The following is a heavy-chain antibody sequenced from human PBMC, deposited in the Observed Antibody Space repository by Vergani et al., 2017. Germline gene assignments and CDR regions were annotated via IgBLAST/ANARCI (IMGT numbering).Heavy chain of an antibody. Sequence: QVHLVESGGGVVQPGRSLRLSCVVSGFTSSYYGMHWVRQAPGKGLEWVAVISYDGTQKYYADSVKGRFTISRDNSKSTMYLQMNSLRDEDTGVYYCARDLRLLYNRFDPWGQGTLATVSS. CDR1: GFTSSYYG. D-gene: IGHD1-14*01. V-gene: IGHV3-30*03. J-gene: IGHJ5*02. CDR3: ARDLRLLYNRFDP. CDR2: ISYDGTQK.